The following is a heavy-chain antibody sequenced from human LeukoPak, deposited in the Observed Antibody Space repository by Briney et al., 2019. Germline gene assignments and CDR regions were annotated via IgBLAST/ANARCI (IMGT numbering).Heavy chain of an antibody. V-gene: IGHV3-23*01. CDR1: GFTFSSYD. CDR3: AKDNYYDSSGYYYFDY. Sequence: GGSLRLSCAASGFTFSSYDMTWVRQAPGRGLEWVSSIRPSGDNTYYADSVKGRLTISRDNSKNTLYLQMNSLRAEDTAVYYCAKDNYYDSSGYYYFDYWGQGTLVTVSS. J-gene: IGHJ4*02. D-gene: IGHD3-22*01. CDR2: IRPSGDNT.